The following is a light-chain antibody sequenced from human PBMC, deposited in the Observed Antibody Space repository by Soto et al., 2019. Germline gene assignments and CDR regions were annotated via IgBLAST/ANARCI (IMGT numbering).Light chain of an antibody. V-gene: IGKV3-20*01. J-gene: IGKJ1*01. CDR2: GAS. Sequence: ETVWTLSQGTLSXXPGEXATLXXRXSQSVSSSYLAWYQQKPGHAPRLLIYGASSRATGIPDRFSGSGSGTDFTLTISRLEPEDFAVYYCQYYGTSPKPFGQGTEVDIK. CDR1: QSVSSSY. CDR3: QYYGTSPKP.